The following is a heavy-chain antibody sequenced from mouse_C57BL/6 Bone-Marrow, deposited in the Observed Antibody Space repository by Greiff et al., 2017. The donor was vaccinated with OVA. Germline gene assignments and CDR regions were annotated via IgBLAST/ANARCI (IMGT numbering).Heavy chain of an antibody. CDR1: GYSITSGYY. J-gene: IGHJ2*01. V-gene: IGHV3-6*01. CDR2: ISYDGSN. Sequence: EVQLQESGPGLVKPSQSLSLTCSVTGYSITSGYYWNWIRQFPGNNLEWMGYISYDGSNNYNPSLKNRISITRDTSKNQFFLKLNSVTTEDTATYYCARGDYDDYWGQGTTLTVSS. D-gene: IGHD2-4*01. CDR3: ARGDYDDY.